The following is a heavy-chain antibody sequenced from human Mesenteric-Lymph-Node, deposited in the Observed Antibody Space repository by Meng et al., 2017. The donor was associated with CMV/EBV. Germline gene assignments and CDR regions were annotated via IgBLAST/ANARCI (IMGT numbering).Heavy chain of an antibody. V-gene: IGHV3-49*04. D-gene: IGHD3-3*01. Sequence: GSLRLSCTASGFTFGDYAMSWVRQAPGKGLEWVGFIRSKAYGGTTEYAASVKGRFTISRDDSKSIAYLQMNSLKTEDTAVYYCTRVDSYYDFWSGLDYWGQGTLVTVSS. CDR3: TRVDSYYDFWSGLDY. J-gene: IGHJ4*02. CDR2: IRSKAYGGTT. CDR1: GFTFGDYA.